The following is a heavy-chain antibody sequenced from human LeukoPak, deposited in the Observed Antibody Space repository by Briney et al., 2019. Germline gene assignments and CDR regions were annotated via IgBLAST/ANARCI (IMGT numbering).Heavy chain of an antibody. CDR3: AKDRISGYYSRGEADDY. D-gene: IGHD3-22*01. CDR1: GGTFSSYA. CDR2: IIPILGIA. V-gene: IGHV1-69*04. Sequence: SVKVSCKASGGTFSSYAISWVRQAPGQGLEWMGRIIPILGIANYAQKFQGRVTITADKSTSTAYMELSSLRSEDTAVYYCAKDRISGYYSRGEADDYWGQGTLVTVSS. J-gene: IGHJ4*02.